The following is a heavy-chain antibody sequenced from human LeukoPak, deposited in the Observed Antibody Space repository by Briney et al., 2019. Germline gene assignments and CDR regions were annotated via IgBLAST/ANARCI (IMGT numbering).Heavy chain of an antibody. J-gene: IGHJ6*04. V-gene: IGHV3-53*01. Sequence: GGSLRLSCAASGFIVSSNYMSWVRQAPGKGLEWVSVIYSGGGTHYVDSVKGRFTISRDNAKNSLYLQMNSLRAEDTAVYYCAELGITMIGGVWGKGTTVTISS. CDR2: IYSGGGT. D-gene: IGHD3-10*02. CDR3: AELGITMIGGV. CDR1: GFIVSSNY.